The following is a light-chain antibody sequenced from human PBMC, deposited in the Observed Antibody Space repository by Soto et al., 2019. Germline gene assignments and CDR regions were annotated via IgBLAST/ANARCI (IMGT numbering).Light chain of an antibody. CDR2: AAS. J-gene: IGKJ1*01. Sequence: DIPMTQSPSSLSASVGDRVTITCRASESIRNNLNWYQQKPGKAPKLLIYAASTLQSGVPSRCSGGGSGTEFTLTIGSLQPEDFTTYYCQQTYSTPRGAFGQGTTVEFK. CDR1: ESIRNN. CDR3: QQTYSTPRGA. V-gene: IGKV1-39*01.